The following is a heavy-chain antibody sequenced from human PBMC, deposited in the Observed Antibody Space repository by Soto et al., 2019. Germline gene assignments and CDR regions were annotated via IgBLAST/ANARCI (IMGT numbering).Heavy chain of an antibody. V-gene: IGHV4-59*01. CDR3: ASDLYINSISGYYYYYGMDV. J-gene: IGHJ6*02. Sequence: SETLSLTCTVSGGSISSYYWSWVRQPPGKGLEWIGYIYYSGSTNYNPSHKSRVTISVDTSKNQFSLKLSSVTAADTAVYYCASDLYINSISGYYYYYGMDVWGQGTTVTVSS. CDR1: GGSISSYY. D-gene: IGHD4-4*01. CDR2: IYYSGST.